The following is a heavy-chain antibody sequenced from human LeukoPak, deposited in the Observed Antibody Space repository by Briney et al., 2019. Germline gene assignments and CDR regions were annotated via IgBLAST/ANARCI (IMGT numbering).Heavy chain of an antibody. Sequence: ASVTVSSKASGYTFTGYYMLWVQQAPRQGLERMGRINPNSGGTNYAQKFQGRVTMTRDTSISTAYMELSRLRSDDTAVYYCARVSYGDYTDYWGQGTLVTVSS. CDR2: INPNSGGT. J-gene: IGHJ4*02. V-gene: IGHV1-2*06. CDR1: GYTFTGYY. CDR3: ARVSYGDYTDY. D-gene: IGHD4-17*01.